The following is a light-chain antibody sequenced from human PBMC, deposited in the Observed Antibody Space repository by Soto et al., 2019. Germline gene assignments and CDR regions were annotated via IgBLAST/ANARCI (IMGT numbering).Light chain of an antibody. V-gene: IGKV3-15*01. CDR2: GAS. CDR3: QQYGSSGT. Sequence: VTTHSPATLSVTTEERAALSCRASQSVNSNLAWYQQKPGQAPRLLIYGASTRATGIPASFSGSGSGTEFTLTISRLEPEDFAVYYCQQYGSSGTCGQGTKVDI. CDR1: QSVNSN. J-gene: IGKJ1*01.